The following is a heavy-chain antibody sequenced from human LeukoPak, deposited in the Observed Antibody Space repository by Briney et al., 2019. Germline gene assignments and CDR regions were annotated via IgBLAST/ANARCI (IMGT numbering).Heavy chain of an antibody. CDR1: GGSFSGYY. Sequence: SETLSLTCAVYGGSFSGYYWSWIRQPPGKGLEWIGYIYYSGSTNYNPSLKSRVTISVDTSKNQFSLKLSSVTAADTAVYYCARVRGPRITMVRGTRWFDPWGQGTLVTVSS. J-gene: IGHJ5*02. CDR3: ARVRGPRITMVRGTRWFDP. V-gene: IGHV4-59*01. CDR2: IYYSGST. D-gene: IGHD3-10*01.